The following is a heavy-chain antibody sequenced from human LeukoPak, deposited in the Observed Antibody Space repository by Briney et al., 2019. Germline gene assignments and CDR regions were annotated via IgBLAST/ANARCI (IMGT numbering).Heavy chain of an antibody. V-gene: IGHV4-39*01. Sequence: SETLSLTCTVSGGSIGSSSYYWGWIRQPPGKGLEWIGSIYYSGSTYYNPSLKSRVTISVDTSKNQFSLKLSSVTAADTAVYYCARLVRGVQTPLIDYWGQGTLVTVSS. CDR3: ARLVRGVQTPLIDY. CDR2: IYYSGST. CDR1: GGSIGSSSYY. J-gene: IGHJ4*02. D-gene: IGHD3-10*01.